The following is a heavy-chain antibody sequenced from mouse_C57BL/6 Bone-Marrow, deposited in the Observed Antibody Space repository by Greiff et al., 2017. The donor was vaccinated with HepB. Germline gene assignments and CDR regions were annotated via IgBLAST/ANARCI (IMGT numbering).Heavy chain of an antibody. Sequence: VQLQQPGAELVKPGASVKLSCKASGYTFTSYWMQWVKQRPGQGLEWIGEIDPSDSYTNYNQKFKGKATLTVDTSSSTAYMQLSSLTSEDSAVYYGAMRENYYGSKPGWFAYWGQGTLVTVSA. D-gene: IGHD1-1*01. J-gene: IGHJ3*01. CDR3: AMRENYYGSKPGWFAY. CDR1: GYTFTSYW. CDR2: IDPSDSYT. V-gene: IGHV1-50*01.